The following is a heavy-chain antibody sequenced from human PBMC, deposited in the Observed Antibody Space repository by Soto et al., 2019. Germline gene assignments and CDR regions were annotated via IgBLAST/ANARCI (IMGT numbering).Heavy chain of an antibody. CDR1: CGSISSYF. J-gene: IGHJ3*02. CDR3: ARMNQLAPKRNAFDI. V-gene: IGHV4-59*01. CDR2: VHYSGNT. Sequence: SETLSLTCTVSCGSISSYFWTWIRQSPGKGLQWIGYVHYSGNTNYNPSLKSRVTMSVDTSKNQFSLRLTSVTAADTAVYYCARMNQLAPKRNAFDIWGQGTMVTVSS. D-gene: IGHD1-1*01.